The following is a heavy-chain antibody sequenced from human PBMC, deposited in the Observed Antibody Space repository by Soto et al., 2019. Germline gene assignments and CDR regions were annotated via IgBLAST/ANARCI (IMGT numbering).Heavy chain of an antibody. J-gene: IGHJ5*02. CDR2: INPSGGST. Sequence: QVQLVQSGAEVKKPGASVKVSCKASGYTFTSYYMHWVRQAPGQGLEWMGIINPSGGSTSYAQKFQGRVTMTRDTSTSTVYMELSSLRSEDTAVYYCAAENIAARHWFDPWGQGTLVTVSS. V-gene: IGHV1-46*01. D-gene: IGHD6-6*01. CDR1: GYTFTSYY. CDR3: AAENIAARHWFDP.